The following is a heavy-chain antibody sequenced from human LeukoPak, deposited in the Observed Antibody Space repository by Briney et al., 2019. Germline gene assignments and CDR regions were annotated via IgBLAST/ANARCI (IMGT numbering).Heavy chain of an antibody. CDR2: IYRSGST. D-gene: IGHD3-10*01. J-gene: IGHJ4*02. Sequence: KASGTLSHTCAVSGGSISSSNWWSWVRQPPGKGLEWIGEIYRSGSTNYNPSLKSRVTISVDKSKNQFSLKLSSVTAADTAVYYCARESRGSGSYQYYFDYWGQGTLVTVSS. V-gene: IGHV4-4*02. CDR1: GGSISSSNW. CDR3: ARESRGSGSYQYYFDY.